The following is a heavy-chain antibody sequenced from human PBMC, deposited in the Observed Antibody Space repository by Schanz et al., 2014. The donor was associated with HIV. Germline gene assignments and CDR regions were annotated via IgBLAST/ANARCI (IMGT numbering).Heavy chain of an antibody. CDR2: ISVYHNKT. CDR3: ARGALYYYDSTGYYHLDY. J-gene: IGHJ4*03. V-gene: IGHV1-18*01. CDR1: GYSFSSYG. Sequence: QVHLVQSGAEVKKSGASVKVSCKASGYSFSSYGLSWVRQAPGQGLEWMGWISVYHNKTNYAQKLQGRVPITTDTSTSTAYMELRSLRSDDTAVYYCARGALYYYDSTGYYHLDYWGQGTTVAVSS. D-gene: IGHD3-22*01.